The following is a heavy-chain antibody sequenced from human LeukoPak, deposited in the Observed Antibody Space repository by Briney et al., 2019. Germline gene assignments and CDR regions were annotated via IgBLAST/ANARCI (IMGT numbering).Heavy chain of an antibody. V-gene: IGHV1-18*01. CDR1: GYTFTSYG. J-gene: IGHJ4*02. D-gene: IGHD3-22*01. Sequence: ASVKVSCKASGYTFTSYGISWVRQAPGQGLEWMGWISAYNGNTNYAQKLQGRVTMTTDTSTSTAYMELRSLRSDDTAVYYCARDQQWRDYYDSSGYLDYWGQGTLVTVSS. CDR3: ARDQQWRDYYDSSGYLDY. CDR2: ISAYNGNT.